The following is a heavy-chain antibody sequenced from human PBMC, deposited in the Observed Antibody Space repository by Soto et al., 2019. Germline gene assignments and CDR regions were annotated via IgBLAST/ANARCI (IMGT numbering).Heavy chain of an antibody. CDR2: ISGSGGST. J-gene: IGHJ4*02. D-gene: IGHD3-22*01. V-gene: IGHV3-23*01. CDR1: GFTFSSYA. CDR3: AKDGGSSGYYSYFDY. Sequence: TGGSLRLSCAASGFTFSSYAMSWVRQAPGKGLEWVSAISGSGGSTYYADSVKGRFTISRDNSKNTLYLQMNSLRAEDTAVYYCAKDGGSSGYYSYFDYWGQGTLVTVSS.